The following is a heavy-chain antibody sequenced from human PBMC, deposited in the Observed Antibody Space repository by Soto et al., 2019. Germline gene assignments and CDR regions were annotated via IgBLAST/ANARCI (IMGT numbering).Heavy chain of an antibody. Sequence: QVHLVQSGAEVKKPGASVKVSCKASGYTFTSYGITCVRQAPGQGLGWMGWISAHNGNTDYAQKLQGRVIVTRDTSTSTAYMELRSLRSDDTAVYYCARGRYGDYWGQGALVTVSA. CDR3: ARGRYGDY. J-gene: IGHJ4*02. CDR1: GYTFTSYG. D-gene: IGHD1-1*01. V-gene: IGHV1-18*01. CDR2: ISAHNGNT.